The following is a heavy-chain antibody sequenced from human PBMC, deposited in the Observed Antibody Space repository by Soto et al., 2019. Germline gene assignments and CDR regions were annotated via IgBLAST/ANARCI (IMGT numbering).Heavy chain of an antibody. CDR1: GFTFSSYA. J-gene: IGHJ6*02. CDR3: ARVVTPLYYYYYGMDV. CDR2: ISYDGSNK. D-gene: IGHD5-18*01. Sequence: PGGSLRLSCAASGFTFSSYAMHWVRQAPGKGLEWVAVISYDGSNKYYADSVKGRFTISRDNSKNTLYLQMNSLRAEDTAVYYCARVVTPLYYYYYGMDVWGQGTTVTVSS. V-gene: IGHV3-30-3*01.